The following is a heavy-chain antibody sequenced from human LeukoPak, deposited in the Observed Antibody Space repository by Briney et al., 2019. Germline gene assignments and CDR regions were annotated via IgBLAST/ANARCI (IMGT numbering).Heavy chain of an antibody. CDR3: ARDRSSGSYPPFFDY. J-gene: IGHJ4*02. Sequence: GGSLRLSCAASGFTFSSYSMNWVRQAPGKGLEWVSSISSSSTYIYYADSVRGRFTISRDNAKNSLYLQVSSLRAEDTAVYYCARDRSSGSYPPFFDYWGQGTLVTVSS. CDR1: GFTFSSYS. V-gene: IGHV3-21*01. D-gene: IGHD3-10*01. CDR2: ISSSSTYI.